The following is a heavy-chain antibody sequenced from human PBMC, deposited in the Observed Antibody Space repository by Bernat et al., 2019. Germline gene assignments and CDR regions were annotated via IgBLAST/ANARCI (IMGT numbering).Heavy chain of an antibody. V-gene: IGHV3-30*03. J-gene: IGHJ3*02. Sequence: QVQLVESGGGVVQPGRSLRLSCAASGFTFSSYGMHWVRQAPGKGLEWVAVISYDGSNKYYADSVKGRFTISRDNSKNTLYLQMNSLRAEDTAVYYCARDKDYGLDRGAFDIWGQGTMVTVSS. CDR3: ARDKDYGLDRGAFDI. CDR2: ISYDGSNK. CDR1: GFTFSSYG. D-gene: IGHD4/OR15-4a*01.